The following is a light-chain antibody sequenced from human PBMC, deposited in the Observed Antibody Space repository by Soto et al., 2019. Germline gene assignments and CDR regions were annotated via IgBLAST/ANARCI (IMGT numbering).Light chain of an antibody. Sequence: EIVMTQSPATLSVSLGESATLSCRASQSIIRNLAWYQQTPGPAPRLLIYAAFTRATGIPARSSGSGSGSEFTLTVRMLQFEVFGVYYCQQYYNSGQQTFGQGTKLEI. CDR2: AAF. J-gene: IGKJ2*01. V-gene: IGKV3-15*01. CDR3: QQYYNSGQQT. CDR1: QSIIRN.